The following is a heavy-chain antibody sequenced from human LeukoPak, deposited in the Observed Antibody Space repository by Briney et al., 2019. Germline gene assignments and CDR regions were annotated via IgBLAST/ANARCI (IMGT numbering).Heavy chain of an antibody. D-gene: IGHD6-19*01. J-gene: IGHJ4*02. CDR3: AKVQQWLAPLDY. CDR1: GFTFSSYG. V-gene: IGHV3-30*18. Sequence: PGGPLRLSCAASGFTFSSYGMHWVRQAPGKGLEWVAVISYDGSNKYYADSEKGRFTISRDNSKNTLYLQMNSLRAEDTAVYYCAKVQQWLAPLDYWGQGTLVTVSS. CDR2: ISYDGSNK.